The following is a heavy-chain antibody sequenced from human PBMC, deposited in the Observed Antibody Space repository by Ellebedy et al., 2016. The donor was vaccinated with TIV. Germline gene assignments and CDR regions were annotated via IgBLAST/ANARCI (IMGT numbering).Heavy chain of an antibody. CDR1: GGSISSYY. CDR2: IYYSGST. D-gene: IGHD6-13*01. Sequence: SETLSLTXTVSGGSISSYYWSWIRQPPGKGLEWIGYIYYSGSTNYNPSLKSRVTISVDTSKNQFSLKLSSVTAADTAVYYCARTVAAAGPFDYWGQGTLVTVSS. J-gene: IGHJ4*02. CDR3: ARTVAAAGPFDY. V-gene: IGHV4-59*12.